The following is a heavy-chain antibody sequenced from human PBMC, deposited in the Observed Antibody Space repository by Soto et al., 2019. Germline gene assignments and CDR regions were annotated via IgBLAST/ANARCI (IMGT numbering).Heavy chain of an antibody. CDR3: ARVEGAADDSDAFDI. V-gene: IGHV1-46*01. J-gene: IGHJ3*02. D-gene: IGHD6-13*01. CDR1: GYTFTSYY. Sequence: GASVKVSCKASGYTFTSYYMHWVRQAPGQGLEWMGIINPSGGSTSYAQKFQGRVTMTRDASTSTVYMELSSLRSEDTAVYYCARVEGAADDSDAFDIWGQGTMVTVSS. CDR2: INPSGGST.